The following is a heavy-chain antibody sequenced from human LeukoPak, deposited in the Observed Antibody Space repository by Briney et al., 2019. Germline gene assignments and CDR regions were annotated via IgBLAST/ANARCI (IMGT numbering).Heavy chain of an antibody. CDR3: ARQKSGSYGLFDY. D-gene: IGHD1-26*01. CDR2: IYYSGST. J-gene: IGHJ4*02. Sequence: SETLPLTCTVSGGSISSSSHYWGWIRQPPGKGLEWIGSIYYSGSTYYNPSLKSRVTISVDTSKNQFSLKLSSVTAADTSVYYCARQKSGSYGLFDYWGQGTLVTVSS. CDR1: GGSISSSSHY. V-gene: IGHV4-39*01.